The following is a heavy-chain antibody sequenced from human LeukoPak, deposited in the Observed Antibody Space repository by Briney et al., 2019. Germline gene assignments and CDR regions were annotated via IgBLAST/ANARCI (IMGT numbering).Heavy chain of an antibody. D-gene: IGHD4/OR15-4a*01. CDR3: ARRAGAYSHPYDY. J-gene: IGHJ4*02. V-gene: IGHV3-23*01. CDR2: ISNSGGST. CDR1: GFTFSSYG. Sequence: GGSLRLSCAASGFTFSSYGMSWVRQAPGKGLEWVSSISNSGGSTYHADSVKGRFTISRDNSKNTLYLQMNSLRAEDTAVYYCARRAGAYSHPYDYWGQGTLVTVSS.